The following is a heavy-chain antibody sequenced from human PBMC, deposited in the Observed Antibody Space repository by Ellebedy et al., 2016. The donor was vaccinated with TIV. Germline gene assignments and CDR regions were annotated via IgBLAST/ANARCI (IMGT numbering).Heavy chain of an antibody. V-gene: IGHV4-34*01. CDR3: ARGRTFNY. J-gene: IGHJ4*02. Sequence: MPSETLSLTCAVYGGSFSGYYWSWIRQPPGKGLEWIGEINHSGGTNYNQSLKSRVTISRDTSKNQISLKLISVTAADTAVYYCARGRTFNYWGQGTLVTVSS. CDR2: INHSGGT. CDR1: GGSFSGYY. D-gene: IGHD1-7*01.